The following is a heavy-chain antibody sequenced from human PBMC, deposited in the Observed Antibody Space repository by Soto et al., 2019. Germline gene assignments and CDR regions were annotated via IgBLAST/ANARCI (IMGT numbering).Heavy chain of an antibody. J-gene: IGHJ4*02. D-gene: IGHD3-3*01. CDR2: INPSGGST. V-gene: IGHV1-46*01. CDR1: GYTFTSYY. CDR3: ARDLIRIFGVVSPWRDFYFDY. Sequence: ASVKVSCKASGYTFTSYYMHWVRQAPGQGLEWMGIINPSGGSTSYAQKFQGRVTMTRDTSTSTVYMELSSLRSEDTAVYYCARDLIRIFGVVSPWRDFYFDYWGQGTLVTVSS.